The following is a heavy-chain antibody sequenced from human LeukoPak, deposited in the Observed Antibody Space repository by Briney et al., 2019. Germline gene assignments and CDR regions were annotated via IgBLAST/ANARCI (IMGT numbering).Heavy chain of an antibody. J-gene: IGHJ6*03. V-gene: IGHV4-39*01. CDR1: GGSISSSSYY. Sequence: SETLSLTCTVSGGSISSSSYYWGWIRQPPGKGLEWIGTIYFSGSTYYNPSLKSRVTISVDTSKNQFSLKLSSVTAADTAVYYCARHGNRSSWYKARYYYYMDVWGKGTTVTVSS. D-gene: IGHD6-13*01. CDR2: IYFSGST. CDR3: ARHGNRSSWYKARYYYYMDV.